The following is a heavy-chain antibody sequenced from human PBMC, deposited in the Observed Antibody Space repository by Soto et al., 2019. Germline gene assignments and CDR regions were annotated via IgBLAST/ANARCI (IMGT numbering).Heavy chain of an antibody. CDR3: ARGQSIVAAIDYFDY. CDR2: IYYSGST. V-gene: IGHV4-59*12. Sequence: SETLSLTCTVSGGSISSYYWSWIRQPPGKGLEWIGYIYYSGSTNYNPPLKSRVTISVDRSTNQFSLKLISVTAADTAVYFCARGQSIVAAIDYFDYWGQGSLVTVSS. J-gene: IGHJ4*02. CDR1: GGSISSYY. D-gene: IGHD5-12*01.